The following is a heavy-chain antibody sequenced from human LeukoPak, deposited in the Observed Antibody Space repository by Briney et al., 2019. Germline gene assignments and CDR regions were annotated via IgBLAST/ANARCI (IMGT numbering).Heavy chain of an antibody. V-gene: IGHV4-34*01. J-gene: IGHJ4*02. CDR2: INHSGST. D-gene: IGHD6-13*01. CDR1: GGSFSGYY. Sequence: SETLSLTCAVYGGSFSGYYWSWIRQPPGKGLEWIGEINHSGSTNYNPSLKSRVTISVDTSKNQFSLKLSSVTAADTAVYYCARGRIAAARPWRYWGQGTLVTVSS. CDR3: ARGRIAAARPWRY.